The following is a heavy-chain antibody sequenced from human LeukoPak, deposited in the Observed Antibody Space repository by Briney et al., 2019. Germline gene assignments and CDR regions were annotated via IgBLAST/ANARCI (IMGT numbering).Heavy chain of an antibody. CDR2: IYYSGST. CDR1: GGSISSYY. J-gene: IGHJ6*03. CDR3: ARLSGYYGDYYYYYYMDV. V-gene: IGHV4-59*01. Sequence: SETLSLTCTVSGGSISSYYWSWIRQPPGKGLEWIGYIYYSGSTNYNPSLKSRVTISVDTSKNQFSLKLSSVTAADTAVYYCARLSGYYGDYYYYYYMDVWGKGTTVTVSS. D-gene: IGHD4-17*01.